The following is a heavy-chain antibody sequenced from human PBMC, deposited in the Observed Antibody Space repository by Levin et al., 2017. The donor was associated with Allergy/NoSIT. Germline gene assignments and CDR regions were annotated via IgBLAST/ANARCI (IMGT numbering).Heavy chain of an antibody. V-gene: IGHV3-23*01. CDR2: ISNGGDRT. CDR1: GFTFSTYA. J-gene: IGHJ3*02. D-gene: IGHD2-2*01. CDR3: AKAGYCSSTSCEKWAFDI. Sequence: RGESLKISCAASGFTFSTYAMGWVRQAPGKGLEWVAGISNGGDRTYYADSVKGRFTISRDNSKNTLYLQMNSLRAEDTAVYYCAKAGYCSSTSCEKWAFDIWGQGTMVTVSS.